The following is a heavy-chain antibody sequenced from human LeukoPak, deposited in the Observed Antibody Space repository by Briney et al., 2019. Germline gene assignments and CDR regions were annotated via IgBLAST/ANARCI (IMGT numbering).Heavy chain of an antibody. V-gene: IGHV3-23*01. Sequence: GGSLRLSCAASGFTFSSYVMSWVRQAPGKGLEWVSAITGSGRTTYYADSVRGRFTISRDNSKDTMYLQMSGLRAEDTAIYYCAKDLRWGQGFYSDNWGQGTLVSVSS. CDR1: GFTFSSYV. CDR3: AKDLRWGQGFYSDN. CDR2: ITGSGRTT. D-gene: IGHD3-16*01. J-gene: IGHJ4*02.